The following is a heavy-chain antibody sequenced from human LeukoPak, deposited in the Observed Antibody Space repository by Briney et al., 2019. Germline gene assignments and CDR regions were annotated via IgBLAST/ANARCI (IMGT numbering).Heavy chain of an antibody. CDR3: ARGHTAVTRHFDF. J-gene: IGHJ4*02. CDR1: GFSFSTYS. V-gene: IGHV3-21*01. D-gene: IGHD4-17*01. CDR2: ISSGSSAI. Sequence: GGSLRLSCAASGFSFSTYSMTWVRQAPGKGLEWVSIISSGSSAIFSADALKGRFTISRDDAKNLLYLDMNSLRAEDTAVYYCARGHTAVTRHFDFWGQGTLVTVSS.